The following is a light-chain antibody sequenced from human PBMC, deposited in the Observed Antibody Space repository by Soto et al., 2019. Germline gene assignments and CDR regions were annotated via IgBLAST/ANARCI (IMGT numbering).Light chain of an antibody. Sequence: EIVLTQSPVTLSLSPGGRATLSCRASQSVSTYLAWYQQKPGQAPRLLIYDASNRATGIPARFSGSGSGTDFTLTISSLEPEDFAVYYCQQRSNWPPYTFGQGTKLEIK. CDR2: DAS. J-gene: IGKJ2*01. CDR3: QQRSNWPPYT. V-gene: IGKV3-11*01. CDR1: QSVSTY.